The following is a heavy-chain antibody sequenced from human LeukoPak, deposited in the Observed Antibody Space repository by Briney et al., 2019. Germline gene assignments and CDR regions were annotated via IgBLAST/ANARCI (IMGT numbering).Heavy chain of an antibody. CDR1: GYTFTGYY. V-gene: IGHV1-2*02. CDR2: INPNSGGT. CDR3: ARDLTVGGNWFDP. J-gene: IGHJ5*02. D-gene: IGHD4-23*01. Sequence: GASVKVPCKASGYTFTGYYMHWVRQAPGQGLEWMGWINPNSGGTNYAQKFQGRVTMTRDTSSSTAYMELSRLRSDDTTVYYCARDLTVGGNWFDPWGQGTLVTVSS.